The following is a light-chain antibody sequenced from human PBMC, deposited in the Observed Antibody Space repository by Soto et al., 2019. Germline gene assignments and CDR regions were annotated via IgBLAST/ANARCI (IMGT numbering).Light chain of an antibody. CDR3: GTWDSSLSIGV. V-gene: IGLV1-51*01. CDR1: ISNIGSNY. Sequence: QSLLTQPPSLSAAPGQKVTISCSGSISNIGSNYVSWYQQLPGTAPKLLLYDNNKRPSGIPDRFSGSKSATSATLGITGLQTGDEADYYCGTWDSSLSIGVFGTGTKVNVL. J-gene: IGLJ1*01. CDR2: DNN.